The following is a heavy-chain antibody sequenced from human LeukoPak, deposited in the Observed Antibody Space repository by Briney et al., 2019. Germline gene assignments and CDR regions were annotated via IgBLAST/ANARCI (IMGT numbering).Heavy chain of an antibody. CDR1: GYTFTGYY. J-gene: IGHJ4*02. D-gene: IGHD6-13*01. CDR2: INPNSGGT. Sequence: APVKVSCKASGYTFTGYYMHWVRQAPGQGLEWMGWINPNSGGTNYAQKFQGRVTMTRDTSISTAYMELSRLRSDDTAVYYCVNMAAAGPLNFDYWGQGTLVTVSS. CDR3: VNMAAAGPLNFDY. V-gene: IGHV1-2*02.